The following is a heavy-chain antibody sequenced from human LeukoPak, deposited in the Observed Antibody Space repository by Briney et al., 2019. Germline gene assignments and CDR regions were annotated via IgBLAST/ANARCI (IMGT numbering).Heavy chain of an antibody. Sequence: SETLSLTCAVYGGSFSGYYWTWIRQPPGKGLEWIGEIHYSGRINYNPSLKSRVTISAGTSNNHFSLKMNSVTAADTAVYYCSRGTDAYECGNPWGQGTLVTVSS. CDR1: GGSFSGYY. J-gene: IGHJ5*02. CDR2: IHYSGRI. CDR3: SRGTDAYECGNP. D-gene: IGHD5-24*01. V-gene: IGHV4-34*01.